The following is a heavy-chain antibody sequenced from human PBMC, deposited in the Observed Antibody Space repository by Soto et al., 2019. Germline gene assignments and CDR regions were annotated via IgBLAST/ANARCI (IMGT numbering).Heavy chain of an antibody. CDR3: ARGFPYCSSTSCLRRGFDP. CDR1: GYTFTCYG. Sequence: SVKVCCNASGYTFTCYGISWVQQAPGQGHEWMGWISAYNGNTNDAQKLQGRVTMTTDTSTSTAYMELRSLRSDDTAVYYCARGFPYCSSTSCLRRGFDPWGQGTLVTVTS. D-gene: IGHD2-2*01. CDR2: ISAYNGNT. V-gene: IGHV1-18*01. J-gene: IGHJ5*02.